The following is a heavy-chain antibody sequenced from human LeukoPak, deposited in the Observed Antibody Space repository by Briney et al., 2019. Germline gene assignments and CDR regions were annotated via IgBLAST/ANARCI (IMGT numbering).Heavy chain of an antibody. J-gene: IGHJ5*02. Sequence: HEASVKVSCKASGYTFTSYDINWVRQATGQGLEWMGWMNPNSGNTGYAQKFQGRVTMTRNTSISTAYMELSGLRSEDTAVYYCARQDRGYSYGPNWFDPWGQGTLVTVSS. D-gene: IGHD5-18*01. CDR1: GYTFTSYD. CDR2: MNPNSGNT. CDR3: ARQDRGYSYGPNWFDP. V-gene: IGHV1-8*01.